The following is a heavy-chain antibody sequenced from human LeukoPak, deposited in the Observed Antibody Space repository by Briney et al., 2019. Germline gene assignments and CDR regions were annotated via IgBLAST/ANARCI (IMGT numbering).Heavy chain of an antibody. Sequence: SETLSLTCTVSGGSISSYYWSWIRQPPGKGLEWIGYIHYSGSTNYNPSLKSRVTISVDTSKNQFSLKLSSVTAADTAVYYCAREFSSRYYYGSGSYPENNWFDPWGQGTLVTVSS. J-gene: IGHJ5*02. CDR3: AREFSSRYYYGSGSYPENNWFDP. CDR2: IHYSGST. CDR1: GGSISSYY. D-gene: IGHD3-10*01. V-gene: IGHV4-59*12.